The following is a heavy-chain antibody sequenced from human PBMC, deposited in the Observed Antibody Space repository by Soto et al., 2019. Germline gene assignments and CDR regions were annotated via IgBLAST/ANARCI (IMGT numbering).Heavy chain of an antibody. D-gene: IGHD3-10*01. J-gene: IGHJ4*02. Sequence: GGSLRLSCAASGFTFSSYGMHWVRQAPGKGLEWVAVISYDGSNKYYADSVKGRFTISRDNSKNTLYLQMNSLRAEDTAVYYCAKDRGFGELFSDYWGQGTLVTVSS. CDR1: GFTFSSYG. CDR2: ISYDGSNK. V-gene: IGHV3-30*18. CDR3: AKDRGFGELFSDY.